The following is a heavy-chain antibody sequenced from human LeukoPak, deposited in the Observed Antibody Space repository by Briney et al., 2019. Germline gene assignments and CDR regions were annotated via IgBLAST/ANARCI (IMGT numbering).Heavy chain of an antibody. V-gene: IGHV3-66*01. CDR3: ARVGSGNTYGYADY. CDR2: FYNGINT. D-gene: IGHD5-18*01. J-gene: IGHJ4*02. Sequence: PGGSLRLSCAAAGLTVSSNYMTWVRQAPGKGLEWVSVFYNGINTYYADSVKGRFTTSRDNSKNTLYLRMNSLRVEDTAVYFCARVGSGNTYGYADYWGQGTLVTVSS. CDR1: GLTVSSNY.